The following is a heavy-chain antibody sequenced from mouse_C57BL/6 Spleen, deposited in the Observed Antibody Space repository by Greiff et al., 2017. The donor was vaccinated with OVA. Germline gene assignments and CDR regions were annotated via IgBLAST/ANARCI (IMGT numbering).Heavy chain of an antibody. Sequence: EVQLVESGPGLVKPSQSLSLTCSVTGYSITSGYYWNWIRQFPGNKLEWMGYISYDGSNNYNPSLKNRISITRDTSKNQLFLKLNSVTTEDTATYYCARGGLRPHFDYWGQGTTLTVSS. V-gene: IGHV3-6*01. CDR3: ARGGLRPHFDY. CDR2: ISYDGSN. D-gene: IGHD2-4*01. J-gene: IGHJ2*01. CDR1: GYSITSGYY.